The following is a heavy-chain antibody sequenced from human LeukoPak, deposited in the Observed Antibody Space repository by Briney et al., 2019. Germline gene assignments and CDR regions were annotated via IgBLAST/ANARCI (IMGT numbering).Heavy chain of an antibody. J-gene: IGHJ5*02. CDR1: GFTFSSYA. Sequence: PGGSLRLSCAASGFTFSSYAMHWVRQAPGKGLEYVSAISSNGGSTYYANSVKGRFTISRDNSKNTLYLQMGSLRAEDMAVYYCARGLRHYVWGSNADRNWFDPWGQGTLVTVSS. D-gene: IGHD3-16*01. CDR3: ARGLRHYVWGSNADRNWFDP. CDR2: ISSNGGST. V-gene: IGHV3-64*01.